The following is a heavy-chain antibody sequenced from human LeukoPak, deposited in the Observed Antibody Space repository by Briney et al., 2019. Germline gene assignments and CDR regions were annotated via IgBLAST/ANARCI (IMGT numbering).Heavy chain of an antibody. V-gene: IGHV4-59*01. D-gene: IGHD6-19*01. CDR2: IYYSGST. CDR1: GGSISSYY. J-gene: IGHJ3*02. CDR3: ARQYSSGWFDI. Sequence: SETLSLTCTVSGGSISSYYWSWIRQPPGKGLEWIGYIYYSGSTNYNPSLKSRVTISVDTSKNQFSLKLSSVTAADTAVYYCARQYSSGWFDIWGQGTMVTVSS.